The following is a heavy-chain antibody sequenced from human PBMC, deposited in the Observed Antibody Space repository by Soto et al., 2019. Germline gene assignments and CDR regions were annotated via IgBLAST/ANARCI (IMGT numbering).Heavy chain of an antibody. D-gene: IGHD4-17*01. Sequence: GGSLILSCAASGFTFSSYAMSWVRQAPGKGLKWVSAISGSGGSTYYADSVKGRFTISRDNSKNTLYLQMSSLRAEDTAVYYCVRALKPTVVTPSWDYWGQGTLVTVSS. CDR2: ISGSGGST. CDR1: GFTFSSYA. J-gene: IGHJ4*02. V-gene: IGHV3-23*01. CDR3: VRALKPTVVTPSWDY.